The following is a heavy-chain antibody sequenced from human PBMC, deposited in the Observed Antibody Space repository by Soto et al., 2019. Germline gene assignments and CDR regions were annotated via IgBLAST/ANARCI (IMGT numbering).Heavy chain of an antibody. Sequence: SETLSLTCTVSGGSISSGGYYWSWIRQHPGKGLEWIGYIYYSGSTYYNPSLKSRVTISVDTSKNQFSLKLSSVTAADTAVYYCARVPNYDILTGYYHNWFDPWGQGTLVTVSS. J-gene: IGHJ5*02. CDR1: GGSISSGGYY. CDR2: IYYSGST. D-gene: IGHD3-9*01. CDR3: ARVPNYDILTGYYHNWFDP. V-gene: IGHV4-31*03.